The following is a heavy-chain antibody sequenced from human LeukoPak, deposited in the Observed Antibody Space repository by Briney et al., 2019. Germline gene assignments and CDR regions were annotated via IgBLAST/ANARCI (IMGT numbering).Heavy chain of an antibody. J-gene: IGHJ5*02. CDR2: IYTSGST. CDR1: GGSISSGSYY. V-gene: IGHV4-61*02. D-gene: IGHD4-17*01. Sequence: SETLSLTCTVSGGSISSGSYYWSWIRQPAGKGLEWIGRIYTSGSTNYNPSLKSRVTISVDTSKNQFSLKLSSVTAADTAVYYCARDDPTTDWFDPWGQGTLVTVSS. CDR3: ARDDPTTDWFDP.